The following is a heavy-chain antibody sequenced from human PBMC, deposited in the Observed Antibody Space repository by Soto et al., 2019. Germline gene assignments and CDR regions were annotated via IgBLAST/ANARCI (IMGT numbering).Heavy chain of an antibody. CDR2: IWYDGSNK. Sequence: QVQLVESGGGVVQPGRSLRLSCAGSGFTFSSYGMHWVRQAPGKGLEWVAVIWYDGSNKYYADSVKGRFTISRDNSKNTLYLQMYSLRAEDTAVYYCARGTMVREPMFDYWGQGTLVTVSS. J-gene: IGHJ4*02. D-gene: IGHD3-10*01. V-gene: IGHV3-33*01. CDR1: GFTFSSYG. CDR3: ARGTMVREPMFDY.